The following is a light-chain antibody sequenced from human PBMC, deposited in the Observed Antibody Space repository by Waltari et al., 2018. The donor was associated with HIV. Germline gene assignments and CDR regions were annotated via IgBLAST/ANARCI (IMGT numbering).Light chain of an antibody. J-gene: IGKJ1*01. CDR2: ATS. Sequence: ETVLTQFPGTLSLSPGETATLSCRASQSVSTTYVAWYRQRPGQAPRLLLYATSNRATGIPDRVSGDGSGTDLALTIKSLEPEDVEMYYCQLFGSSPRWTFGPGTKVEAK. CDR1: QSVSTTY. CDR3: QLFGSSPRWT. V-gene: IGKV3-20*01.